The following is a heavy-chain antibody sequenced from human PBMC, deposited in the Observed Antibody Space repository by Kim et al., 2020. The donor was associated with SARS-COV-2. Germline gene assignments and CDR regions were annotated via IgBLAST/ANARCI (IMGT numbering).Heavy chain of an antibody. CDR1: GFTFDDYD. D-gene: IGHD4-17*01. CDR3: AKAGGMVTTLNWFDP. J-gene: IGHJ5*02. CDR2: ISWNSGTI. V-gene: IGHV3-9*01. Sequence: GGXLRLSCSASGFTFDDYDMHWVRQAPGKGVEWVSGISWNSGTIGYADSVKGRFTISRHNAKNSLFLQMNSLRPEDTALYYFAKAGGMVTTLNWFDPWGQGTLVTVSS.